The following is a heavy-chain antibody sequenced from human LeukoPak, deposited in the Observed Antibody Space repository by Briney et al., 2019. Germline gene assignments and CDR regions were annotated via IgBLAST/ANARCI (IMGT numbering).Heavy chain of an antibody. D-gene: IGHD6-19*01. CDR3: ARDPDSSGWFGNWFDP. J-gene: IGHJ5*02. CDR2: INPNSGGT. V-gene: IGHV1-2*06. Sequence: ASVKVSCKASGYTFTGYYMHWVRQAPGQGLEWMGRINPNSGGTNYAQKLQGRVTMTRDTSISTAYMELSRLRSDDTAVYYCARDPDSSGWFGNWFDPWGQGTLVTVSS. CDR1: GYTFTGYY.